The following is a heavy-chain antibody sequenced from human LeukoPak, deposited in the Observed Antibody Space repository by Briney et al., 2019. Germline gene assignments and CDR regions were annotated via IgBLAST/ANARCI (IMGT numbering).Heavy chain of an antibody. CDR3: VRDGGYYGPDS. CDR2: INQVTSKT. CDR1: GFTISFYW. D-gene: IGHD3-10*01. J-gene: IGHJ4*02. Sequence: PGRSLRLSCAPSGFTISFYWMSSVRQAPGEGLECVTNINQVTSKTNYVDSGKGRFTISRDNAMNSLYLQMNSVRAEDTAMYYCVRDGGYYGPDSWGQGALVSVSS. V-gene: IGHV3-7*01.